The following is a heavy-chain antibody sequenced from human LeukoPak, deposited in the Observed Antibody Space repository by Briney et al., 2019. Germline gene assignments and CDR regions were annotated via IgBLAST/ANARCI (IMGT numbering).Heavy chain of an antibody. CDR3: AKDINYYGSGSYGFDP. Sequence: GGSLRLSCAASGFTFSSYWMSWVRQAPGKGLEWVSGISWNSGSIGYADSVKGRFTISRDNAKNSLYLQMNSLRAEDTALYYCAKDINYYGSGSYGFDPWGQGTLVTVSS. CDR2: ISWNSGSI. D-gene: IGHD3-10*01. J-gene: IGHJ5*02. CDR1: GFTFSSYW. V-gene: IGHV3-9*01.